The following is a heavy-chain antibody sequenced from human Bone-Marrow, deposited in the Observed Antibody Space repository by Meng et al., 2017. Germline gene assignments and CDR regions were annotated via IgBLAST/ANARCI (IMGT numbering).Heavy chain of an antibody. J-gene: IGHJ4*02. V-gene: IGHV4-61*01. CDR2: IYYSGST. CDR1: GGSVSSGSYY. Sequence: VQLQESRPGLVRLAETLSLTCAVSGGSVSSGSYYWSLDRQPPGKGLDGIGNIYYSGSTNYNPSLKSRVTISVDTSKNQFSLKLSSVTAADTAVYYCAGQEDYWGQGTRVTLDS. CDR3: AGQEDY.